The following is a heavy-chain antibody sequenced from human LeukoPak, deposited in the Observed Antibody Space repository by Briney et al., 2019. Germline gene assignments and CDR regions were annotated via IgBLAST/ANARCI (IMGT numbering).Heavy chain of an antibody. J-gene: IGHJ4*02. CDR2: IKQDGTEK. V-gene: IGHV3-7*01. CDR1: GFMFSRYW. Sequence: GGSLRLSCAASGFMFSRYWMSWVRQAPGKGLEWVANIKQDGTEKYYVDSVRGRFTISRDNAKNSLYLQMNSLRAEDTAMYYYASPSGYSSGWNPFDHWGQGTLVSVSS. D-gene: IGHD6-19*01. CDR3: ASPSGYSSGWNPFDH.